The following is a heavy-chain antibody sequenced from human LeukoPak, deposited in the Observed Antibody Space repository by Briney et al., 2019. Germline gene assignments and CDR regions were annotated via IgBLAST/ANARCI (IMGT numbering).Heavy chain of an antibody. D-gene: IGHD3-22*01. CDR2: ISAYNGNT. Sequence: ASVKVSFKASGYTFTIYGISWVRQAPGQGLEWMGWISAYNGNTNYAQKLQGRVTMTTDTSTSTAYMELRSLRSDDTAVYYCASVGYYYDSSGYGYLGHFDYWGQGTLVTVSS. CDR1: GYTFTIYG. V-gene: IGHV1-18*01. CDR3: ASVGYYYDSSGYGYLGHFDY. J-gene: IGHJ4*02.